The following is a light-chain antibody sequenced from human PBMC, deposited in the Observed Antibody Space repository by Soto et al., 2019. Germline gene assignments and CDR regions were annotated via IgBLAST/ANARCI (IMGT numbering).Light chain of an antibody. J-gene: IGKJ5*01. CDR1: QSVSSSY. CDR2: GAS. Sequence: EIVLTQSPGTLSLSPGERASLSCRPSQSVSSSYLAWYQQKPGQAPRLLIYGASSRATGIPDRFSGSGSGTDFTLTISRLEPGDFAVYYCQQYGSSSTWTFGQGTRLEIK. V-gene: IGKV3-20*01. CDR3: QQYGSSSTWT.